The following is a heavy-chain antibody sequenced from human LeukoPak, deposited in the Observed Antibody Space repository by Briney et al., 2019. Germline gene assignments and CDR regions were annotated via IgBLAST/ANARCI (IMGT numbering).Heavy chain of an antibody. D-gene: IGHD3-16*02. V-gene: IGHV3-30-3*01. CDR2: ISYDGSNK. CDR3: ARDEEYYDYVWGSYRSDY. Sequence: GRSLRLSCAASGFTFSSYAMHWVRQAPGKGLEWAAVISYDGSNKYYADSVKGRFTISRDNSKNTLYLQMNSLRAEDTAVYYCARDEEYYDYVWGSYRSDYWGQGTLVTVSS. J-gene: IGHJ4*02. CDR1: GFTFSSYA.